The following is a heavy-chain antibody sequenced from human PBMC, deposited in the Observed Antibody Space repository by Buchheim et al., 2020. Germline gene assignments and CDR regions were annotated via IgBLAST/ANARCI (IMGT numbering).Heavy chain of an antibody. J-gene: IGHJ6*02. Sequence: QVQLVESGGGVVQPGRSLRLSCAASGFTFSSYGMHWVRQAPGKGLEWVAVISYDGSNKYYADSVKGRFTISRDNSKNTLYLQMNSLMAVDTAVYYCAKDGVGASTVGYYGMDVWGQGTT. D-gene: IGHD1-26*01. CDR3: AKDGVGASTVGYYGMDV. CDR1: GFTFSSYG. CDR2: ISYDGSNK. V-gene: IGHV3-30*18.